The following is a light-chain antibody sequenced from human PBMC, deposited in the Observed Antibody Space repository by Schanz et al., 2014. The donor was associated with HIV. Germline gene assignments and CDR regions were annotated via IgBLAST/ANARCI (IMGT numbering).Light chain of an antibody. V-gene: IGKV3-20*01. J-gene: IGKJ1*01. CDR2: AAS. Sequence: EIVLTQSPGTLSLSPGERATLSCRASESVSSSLLAEYQQTPGQAPRLLIFAASSRATGIPDRFSGSESGTDFTLTISSVEPEDYAMYYCQQYGSPPWTFGQGTKVEVK. CDR3: QQYGSPPWT. CDR1: ESVSSSL.